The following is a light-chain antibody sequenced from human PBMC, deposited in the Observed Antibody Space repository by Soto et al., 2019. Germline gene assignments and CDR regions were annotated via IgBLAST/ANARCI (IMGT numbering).Light chain of an antibody. CDR2: GIS. J-gene: IGKJ2*01. V-gene: IGKV1-39*01. Sequence: GDRVPITCRASQTIERALAWYQQKPGTAPRLLIYGISTLHIGVPSRFSGRGSGTDFSLTISSLQPEDFGTYYCQQSANTPPYTFGQGTRLEI. CDR1: QTIERA. CDR3: QQSANTPPYT.